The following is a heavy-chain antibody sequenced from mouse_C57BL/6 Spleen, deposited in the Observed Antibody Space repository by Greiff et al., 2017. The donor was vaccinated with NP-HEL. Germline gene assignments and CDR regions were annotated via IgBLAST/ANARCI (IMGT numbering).Heavy chain of an antibody. CDR1: GYAFTNYL. D-gene: IGHD4-1*01. CDR3: ARSLTGPWFAY. V-gene: IGHV1-54*01. Sequence: QVQLQQSGAELVRPGTSVKVSCKASGYAFTNYLIEWVKQRPGQGLEWIGVINPGSGGTNYHGKVKGTATLTADKSSSTAYMQLSSLTSEDSAVYFCARSLTGPWFAYWGQGTLVTVSA. CDR2: INPGSGGT. J-gene: IGHJ3*01.